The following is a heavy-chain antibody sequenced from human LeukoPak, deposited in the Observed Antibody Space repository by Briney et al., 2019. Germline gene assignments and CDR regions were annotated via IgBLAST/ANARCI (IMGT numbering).Heavy chain of an antibody. CDR2: INPNSGGT. J-gene: IGHJ4*02. CDR1: GYTFTGHY. Sequence: GASVKVSCKASGYTFTGHYMHWVRQAPGQGLEWMGWINPNSGGTNYAQKFQGRVTMTRDTSISTAYMELSRLRSDDTAVYYCARDRRFLEWLLPLDYWGQGTLVTVSS. V-gene: IGHV1-2*02. CDR3: ARDRRFLEWLLPLDY. D-gene: IGHD3-3*01.